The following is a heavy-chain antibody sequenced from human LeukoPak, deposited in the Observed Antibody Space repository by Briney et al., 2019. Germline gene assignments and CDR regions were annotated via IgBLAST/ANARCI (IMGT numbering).Heavy chain of an antibody. V-gene: IGHV3-7*01. CDR2: IKGDESAR. J-gene: IGHJ4*02. CDR3: ASDVVESLDY. Sequence: GGSLRLSCAASGFTFSSYWMAWVRQAPGKGLEWVANIKGDESARHQADSVKGRFTISRDNTRNSLYLQMTNLRGYDTAVYYCASDVVESLDYWGQGTLVTVSS. CDR1: GFTFSSYW.